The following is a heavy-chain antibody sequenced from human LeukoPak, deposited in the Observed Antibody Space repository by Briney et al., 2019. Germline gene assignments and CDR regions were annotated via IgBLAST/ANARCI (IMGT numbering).Heavy chain of an antibody. CDR3: ARTRYYYNSRSYGAPYYFDY. V-gene: IGHV4-34*01. CDR1: GGSFSGYY. D-gene: IGHD3-10*01. CDR2: IYYSGST. Sequence: SETLSLTCAVYGGSFSGYYWGWIRQPPGKGLEWIGNIYYSGSTYYSPSLKSRVTISVDTSKNQFSLKLSSVTAADTAVYYCARTRYYYNSRSYGAPYYFDYWGQGTLVTVSS. J-gene: IGHJ4*02.